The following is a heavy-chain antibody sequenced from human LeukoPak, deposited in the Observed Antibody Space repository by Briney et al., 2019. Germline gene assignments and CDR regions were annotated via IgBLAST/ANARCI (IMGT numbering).Heavy chain of an antibody. CDR2: IWYDGSNK. CDR1: GFTFSSYG. Sequence: GGSLRLSCAASGFTFSSYGMHWVRQAPGKGLEWVAVIWYDGSNKYYADSVKGRFTNSRDNSKNTLYLQMNSLRAEDTAVYYCARENTFDAFDIWGQGTMVTVSS. D-gene: IGHD3-16*01. V-gene: IGHV3-33*01. CDR3: ARENTFDAFDI. J-gene: IGHJ3*02.